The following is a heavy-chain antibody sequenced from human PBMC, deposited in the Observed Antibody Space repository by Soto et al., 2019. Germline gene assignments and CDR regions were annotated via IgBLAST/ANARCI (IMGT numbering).Heavy chain of an antibody. J-gene: IGHJ4*02. CDR1: VGSIISYY. D-gene: IGHD7-27*01. Sequence: QVQLQESGPGLVKPSETLSLTCTVSVGSIISYYWSWIRQPPGKGLEWIGYIYYSGSTNYNPSLKSRVTISVDTSKNQFSLKLSSVTAADTAVYYCARRWGRTFDYWGQGTLVTVSS. CDR2: IYYSGST. CDR3: ARRWGRTFDY. V-gene: IGHV4-59*08.